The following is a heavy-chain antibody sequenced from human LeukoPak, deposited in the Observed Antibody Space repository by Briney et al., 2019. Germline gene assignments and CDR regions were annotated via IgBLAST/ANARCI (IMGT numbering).Heavy chain of an antibody. Sequence: GGSLRLSCAASGFTFNSYGMHWVRQAPGKGLEWVAVISYDGSNRYYADSVKGRFTLSRDTSKNTVYLQMSGVRAEDTAVYYCAKSKGYCRSTSCYGRYYGMDVWGKGTTVTVSS. V-gene: IGHV3-30*18. J-gene: IGHJ6*04. D-gene: IGHD2-2*01. CDR2: ISYDGSNR. CDR1: GFTFNSYG. CDR3: AKSKGYCRSTSCYGRYYGMDV.